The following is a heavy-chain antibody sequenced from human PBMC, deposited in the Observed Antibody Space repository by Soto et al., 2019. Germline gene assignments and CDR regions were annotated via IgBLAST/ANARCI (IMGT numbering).Heavy chain of an antibody. J-gene: IGHJ4*02. CDR3: ATTSFDY. CDR2: INPTGGGT. V-gene: IGHV1-2*02. CDR1: GYTFTDYY. Sequence: GASVKVSCKASGYTFTDYYIHWVRQAPGQGLEWMGWINPTGGGTNYVQSFRGRVTMTRDTSISTAYMELSRLRSDDTAVFYCATTSFDYWGQGTLVTVSS.